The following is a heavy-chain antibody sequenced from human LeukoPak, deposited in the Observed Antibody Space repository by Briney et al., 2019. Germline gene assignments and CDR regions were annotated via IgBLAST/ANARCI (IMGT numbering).Heavy chain of an antibody. CDR2: IKQDGSEK. V-gene: IGHV3-7*01. CDR3: ARKGVIYYDSSGYPYYFDY. D-gene: IGHD3-22*01. J-gene: IGHJ4*02. CDR1: GFAASGFTFSTFG. Sequence: GGSLRLSCAASGFAASGFTFSTFGMHWVRQAPGKGLEWVANIKQDGSEKYYMDSVKGRFTISRDNAKNSLYLQMNSLRAEDTAVYYCARKGVIYYDSSGYPYYFDYWGQGTLVTVS.